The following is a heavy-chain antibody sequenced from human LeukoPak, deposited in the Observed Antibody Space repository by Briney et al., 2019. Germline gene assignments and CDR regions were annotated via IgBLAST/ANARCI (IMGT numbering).Heavy chain of an antibody. D-gene: IGHD3-3*01. CDR3: ARSPSYYDFWSGYTRYYYYYYGMDV. CDR1: GYTFTGYY. J-gene: IGHJ6*02. Sequence: ASVKVSCKASGYTFTGYYMHWVRQAPGQGLEWMGWMNPNSGNTGYAQKFQGRVTMTRNTSISTAYMELSSLRSEDTAVYYCARSPSYYDFWSGYTRYYYYYYGMDVWGQGTTVTVSS. CDR2: MNPNSGNT. V-gene: IGHV1-8*02.